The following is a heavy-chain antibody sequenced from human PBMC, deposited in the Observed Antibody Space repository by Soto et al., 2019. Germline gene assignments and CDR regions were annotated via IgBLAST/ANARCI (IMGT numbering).Heavy chain of an antibody. CDR1: GGSISSSNW. Sequence: QVQLQESGPGLVKPSGTLSLTCAVSGGSISSSNWWSWVRQPPGKGLEWIGEIYHSGSTNYNPSLRSRVTISVDKSKNEFSLKLSSVTAADTAVYYCAREARPHVSSWRLNWFDPWGQGTLVTVSS. J-gene: IGHJ5*02. V-gene: IGHV4-4*02. CDR2: IYHSGST. CDR3: AREARPHVSSWRLNWFDP. D-gene: IGHD6-13*01.